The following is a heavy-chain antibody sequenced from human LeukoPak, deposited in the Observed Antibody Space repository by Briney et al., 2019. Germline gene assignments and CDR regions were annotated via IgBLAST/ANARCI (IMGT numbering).Heavy chain of an antibody. D-gene: IGHD5-12*01. CDR1: GFTFGDYA. J-gene: IGHJ6*02. CDR3: TAYDPSDYYGMDV. V-gene: IGHV3-49*04. CDR2: IRSKAYGGTT. Sequence: GGSLRRSCTASGFTFGDYAMTWVRQAPRQGLEQVGFIRSKAYGGTTEFAASVKGKFIISRDDSKSIAYLQMNSLKTEDTAVYYCTAYDPSDYYGMDVWGQGTTVTVS.